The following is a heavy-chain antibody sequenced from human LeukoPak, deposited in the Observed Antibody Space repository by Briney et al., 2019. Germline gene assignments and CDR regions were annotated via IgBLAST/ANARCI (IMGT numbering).Heavy chain of an antibody. CDR3: VRGKYFYDTSGYYYADY. CDR1: GYTFTSYY. D-gene: IGHD3-22*01. V-gene: IGHV1-8*02. J-gene: IGHJ4*02. CDR2: MNPNSRNT. Sequence: ASVKVSCKASGYTFTSYYMHWVRQATGQGLEWMGWMNPNSRNTGYAQKFQGRVTMTRNTSISTAYMELSSLRSEDTAVYYCVRGKYFYDTSGYYYADYWGQGTLVTVSS.